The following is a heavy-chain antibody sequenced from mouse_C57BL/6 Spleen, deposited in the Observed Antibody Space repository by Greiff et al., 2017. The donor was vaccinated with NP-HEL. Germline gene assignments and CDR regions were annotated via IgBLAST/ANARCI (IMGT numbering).Heavy chain of an antibody. CDR2: IYPGSGNT. Sequence: VQLQQSGPELVKPGASVKISCKASGYSFTSYYIHWVKQRPGQGLEWIGWIYPGSGNTKYNEKFKGKATLTADTSSSTAYMQLSSLKSEDSAVYYCARRFDDYGSPYSFDYWGQGTTLTVSS. D-gene: IGHD1-1*01. J-gene: IGHJ2*01. V-gene: IGHV1-66*01. CDR1: GYSFTSYY. CDR3: ARRFDDYGSPYSFDY.